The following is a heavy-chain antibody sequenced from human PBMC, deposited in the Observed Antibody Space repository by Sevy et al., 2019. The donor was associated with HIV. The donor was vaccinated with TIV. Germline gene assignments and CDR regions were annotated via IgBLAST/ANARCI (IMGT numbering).Heavy chain of an antibody. CDR1: GGSISSSSYY. CDR2: IYYSGST. Sequence: SETLSLTCTVSGGSISSSSYYWGWIRQPPGKGLEWIGSIYYSGSTYYNPSLKSRVTISVDTSKNQFSLKLSSVTAADTAVYDCARLRYSSGWSGGYYYGMDVWGQGTTVTVSS. D-gene: IGHD6-19*01. CDR3: ARLRYSSGWSGGYYYGMDV. J-gene: IGHJ6*02. V-gene: IGHV4-39*01.